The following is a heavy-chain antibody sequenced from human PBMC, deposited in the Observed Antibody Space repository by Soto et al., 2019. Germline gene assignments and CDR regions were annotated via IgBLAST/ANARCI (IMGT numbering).Heavy chain of an antibody. D-gene: IGHD3-10*01. CDR2: ISYSGTT. CDR3: ATGFNYYGAGTLKLDF. CDR1: GGSIRSYY. Sequence: QVLLQESGPGLVKPSETLSLTCSVSGGSIRSYYWSWIRQPPGKRLEWIGYISYSGTTNYNPSLTRRLTVSVDTTKHQLSLKLGSVPADDTAVYYCATGFNYYGAGTLKLDFWGQGTLVAVSS. V-gene: IGHV4-59*01. J-gene: IGHJ4*02.